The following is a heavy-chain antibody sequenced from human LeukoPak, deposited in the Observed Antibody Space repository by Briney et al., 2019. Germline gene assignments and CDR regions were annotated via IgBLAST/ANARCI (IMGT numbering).Heavy chain of an antibody. Sequence: SETLSLTCTVSGGALTNFYWTWIRQSAGKELEWIGQIYGSGGTNYKPSLKSRVTMSADKSKNQISVRLTSVTAADKAVYYCARNRTSYYGEIPFDVWGQGTMVTVSS. CDR2: IYGSGGT. V-gene: IGHV4-4*07. CDR1: GGALTNFY. D-gene: IGHD3/OR15-3a*01. CDR3: ARNRTSYYGEIPFDV. J-gene: IGHJ3*01.